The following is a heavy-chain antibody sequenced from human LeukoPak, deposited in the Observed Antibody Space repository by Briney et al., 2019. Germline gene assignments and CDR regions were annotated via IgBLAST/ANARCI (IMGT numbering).Heavy chain of an antibody. Sequence: ASVKVSCKASGYTFTSYDINWVRQATGQGLEWMGWINPNSGGTNYAQKFQGWVTMTRDTSISTAYMELSRLRSDDTAVYYCARGTYSSGWYMRGYFDYWGQGTLVTVSS. CDR3: ARGTYSSGWYMRGYFDY. D-gene: IGHD6-19*01. CDR2: INPNSGGT. V-gene: IGHV1-2*04. J-gene: IGHJ4*02. CDR1: GYTFTSYD.